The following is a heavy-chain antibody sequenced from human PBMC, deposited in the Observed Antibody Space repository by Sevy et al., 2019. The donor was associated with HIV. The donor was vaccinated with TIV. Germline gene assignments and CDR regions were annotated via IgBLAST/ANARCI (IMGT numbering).Heavy chain of an antibody. CDR1: GFTFSTYW. V-gene: IGHV3-7*01. J-gene: IGHJ4*02. CDR2: IKQGGSEK. CDR3: ARAPVGSGWYFPRGIDY. Sequence: GGSLRLSCAASGFTFSTYWMTWVRQAPGKGLEWVANIKQGGSEKYYAESVKGRLTVSRDNTKNSLYLQLNSLRAEDTAIYYYARAPVGSGWYFPRGIDYWGQGTLVTVSS. D-gene: IGHD6-13*01.